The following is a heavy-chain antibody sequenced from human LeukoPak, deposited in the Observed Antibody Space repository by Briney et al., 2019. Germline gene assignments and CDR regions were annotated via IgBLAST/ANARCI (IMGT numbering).Heavy chain of an antibody. D-gene: IGHD3-3*01. J-gene: IGHJ4*02. Sequence: GSLRLSCAASGFTSSSYSMNWVRQAPGKGLEWVSYISSSSSTIYYADSVKGRFTISRDNAKNSLYLQMNSLRAEDTAVYYCARDPGYDFDYWGQGTLVTVSS. V-gene: IGHV3-48*01. CDR1: GFTSSSYS. CDR2: ISSSSSTI. CDR3: ARDPGYDFDY.